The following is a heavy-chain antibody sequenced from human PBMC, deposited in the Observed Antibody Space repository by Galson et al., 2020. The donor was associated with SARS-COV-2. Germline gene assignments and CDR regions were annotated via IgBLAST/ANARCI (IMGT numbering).Heavy chain of an antibody. D-gene: IGHD2-8*01. CDR3: SGNAMVRSMNYRYWDV. V-gene: IGHV5-51*01. CDR2: IYPGDSET. Sequence: GESLKISCKGSGYGFSSYYIAWVRQMPGKGLEWMGLIYPGDSETRYSPSFQGQVTISADKSISTVYLQWSSLRAWDTAVYYWSGNAMVRSMNYRYWDVCGGGTTVTVSS. CDR1: GYGFSSYY. J-gene: IGHJ6*03.